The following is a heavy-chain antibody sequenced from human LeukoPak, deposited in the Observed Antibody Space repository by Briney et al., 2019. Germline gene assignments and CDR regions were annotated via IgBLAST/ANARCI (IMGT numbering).Heavy chain of an antibody. V-gene: IGHV3-74*01. Sequence: GGSLRLSCAASRFTFSSYWMHWVRQAPGKGLVWVSRINSDGSSTSYADSVKGRFTISRDNAKNTLYLQMNSLRAEDTAVYYCARDRITIFGVVSEHYMDVWGKGTTVTVSS. J-gene: IGHJ6*03. CDR2: INSDGSST. CDR3: ARDRITIFGVVSEHYMDV. CDR1: RFTFSSYW. D-gene: IGHD3-3*01.